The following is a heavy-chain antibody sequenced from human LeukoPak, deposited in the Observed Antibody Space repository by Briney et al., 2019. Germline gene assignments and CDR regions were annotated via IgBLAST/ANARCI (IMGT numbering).Heavy chain of an antibody. V-gene: IGHV3-11*05. CDR1: GFTFSAYY. D-gene: IGHD3-10*01. Sequence: GGSLRLSCTASGFTFSAYYMSWIRQAPGKGLEWVSYISSSSSYTNYADSVKGRFTISRDNAKNSLYLQMNSLRAEDTAVYYCARGIPSYGSGSYKGYYFDYWGQGTLVTVSS. CDR3: ARGIPSYGSGSYKGYYFDY. CDR2: ISSSSSYT. J-gene: IGHJ4*02.